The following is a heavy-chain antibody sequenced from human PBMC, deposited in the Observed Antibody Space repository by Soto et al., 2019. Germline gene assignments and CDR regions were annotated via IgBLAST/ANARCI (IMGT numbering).Heavy chain of an antibody. D-gene: IGHD3-22*01. CDR2: IYSGGST. CDR3: ARNYYDSGGGFDY. J-gene: IGHJ4*02. CDR1: GFTFSNVW. V-gene: IGHV3-53*01. Sequence: GGSLRLSCAASGFTFSNVWMSWVRQAPGKGLEWVSVIYSGGSTYYADSVKGRFTISRDNSKNTLYLQMNSLRAEDTAVYYCARNYYDSGGGFDYWGQGTLVTVSS.